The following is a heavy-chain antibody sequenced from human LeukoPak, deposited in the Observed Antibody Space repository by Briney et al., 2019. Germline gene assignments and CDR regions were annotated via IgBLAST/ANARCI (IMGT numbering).Heavy chain of an antibody. CDR3: ATALNTYYDILTGYYFHY. CDR1: RGTFSSYA. V-gene: IGHV1-69*04. D-gene: IGHD3-9*01. CDR2: IIPILGIA. Sequence: GASVKVSCKASRGTFSSYAISWVRQAPGQGLEWMGRIIPILGIANYAQKFQGRVTITADKSTSTAYMEMSSLRSEDTAVYYCATALNTYYDILTGYYFHYWGQGTLVTVSS. J-gene: IGHJ4*02.